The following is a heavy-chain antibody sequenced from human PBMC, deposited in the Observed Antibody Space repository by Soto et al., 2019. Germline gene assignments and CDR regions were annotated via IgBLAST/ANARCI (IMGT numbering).Heavy chain of an antibody. CDR3: ARTVLGPYYFEC. V-gene: IGHV1-69*13. CDR1: GGTFSSYA. D-gene: IGHD4-17*01. CDR2: IIPIFGTA. J-gene: IGHJ4*02. Sequence: SVKVSCKASGGTFSSYAISWVRQAPGQGLEWMGGIIPIFGTANYAQKFQGRVTITADESTSTAYMELSSLRSEDTAVYYCARTVLGPYYFECWGQGTLVTVSS.